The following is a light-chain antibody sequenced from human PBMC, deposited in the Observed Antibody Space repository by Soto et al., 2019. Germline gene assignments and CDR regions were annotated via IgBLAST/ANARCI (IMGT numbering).Light chain of an antibody. CDR3: QQYNNWPIT. V-gene: IGKV3D-15*01. CDR2: GAS. J-gene: IGKJ5*01. CDR1: QSVSSSY. Sequence: EIVFTQSPGTLSLSPGERATLSCRASQSVSSSYLAWCQQKPGQAPRLLIYGASSRETGIPARFSGSGAGTEFTLTISSLQSEDFAVYYCQQYNNWPITFGQGTRLEIK.